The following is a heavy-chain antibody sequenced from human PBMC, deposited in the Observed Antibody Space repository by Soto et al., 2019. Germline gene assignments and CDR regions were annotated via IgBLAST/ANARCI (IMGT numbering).Heavy chain of an antibody. CDR3: AKEHHYSSSWSEFDY. D-gene: IGHD6-13*01. CDR2: IIGSGVST. CDR1: GFTFSSYA. J-gene: IGHJ4*02. V-gene: IGHV3-23*01. Sequence: EVQLLESGGGLVQPGGSLRLSCAASGFTFSSYAFSWVRQAPGKGLEWVPAIIGSGVSTYYADSVKGRFTISRDNSKNTLYLQMNSLRAEDTAVYYCAKEHHYSSSWSEFDYWGQGTLVTVSS.